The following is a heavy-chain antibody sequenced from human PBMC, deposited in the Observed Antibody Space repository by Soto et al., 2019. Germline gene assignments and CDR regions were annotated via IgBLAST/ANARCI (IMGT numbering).Heavy chain of an antibody. J-gene: IGHJ4*02. D-gene: IGHD1-26*01. V-gene: IGHV4-38-2*02. CDR1: GYSISSGFY. CDR2: IYHNGRT. CDR3: ARVEGGSVGSGVVGY. Sequence: SETLSLTCTVSGYSISSGFYWGWIRQPPGKGLEWIGSIYHNGRTYYNPSLKSRVIISVDTSKNQFSLNLRSVTAADTALYYCARVEGGSVGSGVVGYWGQGTLVTVSS.